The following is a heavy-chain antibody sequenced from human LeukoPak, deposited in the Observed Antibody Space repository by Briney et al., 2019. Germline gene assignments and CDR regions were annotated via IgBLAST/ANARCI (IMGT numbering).Heavy chain of an antibody. V-gene: IGHV4-4*07. CDR1: GGSISSYY. D-gene: IGHD2-2*01. CDR2: IYTGGST. CDR3: ARETLVVVPAANYFDY. J-gene: IGHJ4*02. Sequence: PSETLSLTCTVSGGSISSYYWSWIRQPAGKGLEWIGRIYTGGSTNYNPSLKSRVTMSVDTSKNQFSLKLSSVTAADTAVYYCARETLVVVPAANYFDYWGQGTLVTVSS.